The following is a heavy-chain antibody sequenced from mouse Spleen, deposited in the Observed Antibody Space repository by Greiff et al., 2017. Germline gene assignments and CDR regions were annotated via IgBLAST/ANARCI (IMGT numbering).Heavy chain of an antibody. CDR1: GYAFSSYW. CDR3: ARGENYDYDIYAMDY. J-gene: IGHJ4*01. CDR2: IYPGDGDT. V-gene: IGHV1-80*01. D-gene: IGHD2-4*01. Sequence: QVQLQQPGAELVKPGASVKISCKASGYAFSSYWMNWVKQRPGKGLEWIGQIYPGDGDTNYNGKFKGKATLTADKSSSTAYMQLSSLTSEDSAVYFCARGENYDYDIYAMDYWGQGTSVTVSS.